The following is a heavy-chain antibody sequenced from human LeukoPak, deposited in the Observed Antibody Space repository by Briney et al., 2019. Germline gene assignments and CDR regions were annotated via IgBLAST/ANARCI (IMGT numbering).Heavy chain of an antibody. CDR1: GFTFSDYW. CDR2: IKKDGSEK. D-gene: IGHD6-19*01. CDR3: ARPLYTSGWYWFY. J-gene: IGHJ4*02. Sequence: GGSLRLSCVVSGFTFSDYWMTWVRQAPGKGLEWVANIKKDGSEKYYVDSVKGRFTISRGNAKNSLYLQMNSLRAEDTAVYYCARPLYTSGWYWFYWGQGTLVTVSS. V-gene: IGHV3-7*02.